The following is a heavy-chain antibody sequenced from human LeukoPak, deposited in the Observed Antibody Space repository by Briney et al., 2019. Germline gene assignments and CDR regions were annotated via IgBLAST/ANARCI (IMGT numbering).Heavy chain of an antibody. V-gene: IGHV3-30*18. CDR2: ISYDGSNK. CDR1: GFTFSSYA. D-gene: IGHD6-19*01. J-gene: IGHJ6*02. CDR3: ANTFPPGYSSGWYPYYYYGMDV. Sequence: PGGSLRLSCAASGFTFSSYAMSWVRQAPGKGLEWVAVISYDGSNKYYADSVKGRFTISRDNSKNTLYLQMNSLRAEDTAVYYCANTFPPGYSSGWYPYYYYGMDVWGQGTTVTVSS.